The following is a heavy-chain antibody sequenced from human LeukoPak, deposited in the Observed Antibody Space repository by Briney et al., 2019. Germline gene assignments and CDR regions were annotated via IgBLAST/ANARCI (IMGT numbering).Heavy chain of an antibody. D-gene: IGHD6-19*01. CDR3: ARVALAGSYFDC. CDR2: IGSSGSTI. J-gene: IGHJ4*02. CDR1: GFTFSNSE. Sequence: PGGSLRLSCAASGFTFSNSEMNWVRQAPGKGLEWISYIGSSGSTIDYADSVKGRFTVSRDNAKNSLYLQISSLRAEDTAVYYCARVALAGSYFDCWGQGTLVTVSS. V-gene: IGHV3-48*03.